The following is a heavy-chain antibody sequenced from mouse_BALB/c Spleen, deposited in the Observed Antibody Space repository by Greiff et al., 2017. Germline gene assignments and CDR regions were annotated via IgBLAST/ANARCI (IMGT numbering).Heavy chain of an antibody. J-gene: IGHJ3*01. CDR1: GYTFTDYA. CDR3: ARGDYYGSGAY. V-gene: IGHV1S137*01. Sequence: QVQLQQSGAELVRPGVSVTISCKGSGYTFTDYAMHWVKQSHAKSLEWIGVISTYYGDASYNQKFKGKATMTVDKSSSTAYMELARLTSEDSAIYYCARGDYYGSGAYWGQGTLVTVSA. D-gene: IGHD1-1*01. CDR2: ISTYYGDA.